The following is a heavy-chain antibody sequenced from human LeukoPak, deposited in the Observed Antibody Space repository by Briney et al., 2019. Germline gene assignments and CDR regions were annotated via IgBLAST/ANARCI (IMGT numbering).Heavy chain of an antibody. J-gene: IGHJ4*02. D-gene: IGHD3-22*01. CDR2: ISAYNGNT. V-gene: IGHV1-18*01. Sequence: ASVKVSCKASGYTFTSYGISWVRQAPGQGLEWMGWISAYNGNTNYAQKLQGRVTMTTDTSTSTAYMELRSLRSDDTAVYYCARATYNYDSSGYYGGPYYFDYWGQGTLVTVSS. CDR1: GYTFTSYG. CDR3: ARATYNYDSSGYYGGPYYFDY.